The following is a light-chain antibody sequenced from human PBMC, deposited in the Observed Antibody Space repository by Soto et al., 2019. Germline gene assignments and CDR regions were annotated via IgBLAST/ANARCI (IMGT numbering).Light chain of an antibody. Sequence: EIVMTQSPATLSVSPGERATLSCRASQSVSSNLAWYQQKPGQAPRLLIYGASTRATGIPARFSGSGSGTDFTLTISSLEPEDSAVYYCQQYHSWPAFGQGTKVDIK. J-gene: IGKJ1*01. CDR1: QSVSSN. CDR2: GAS. CDR3: QQYHSWPA. V-gene: IGKV3D-15*01.